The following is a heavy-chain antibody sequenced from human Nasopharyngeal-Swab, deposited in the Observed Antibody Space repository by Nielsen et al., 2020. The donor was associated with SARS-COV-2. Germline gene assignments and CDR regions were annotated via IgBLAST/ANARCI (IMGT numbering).Heavy chain of an antibody. D-gene: IGHD6-19*01. J-gene: IGHJ3*02. CDR3: ARGWLLHAFDI. CDR2: MNPNSGNT. V-gene: IGHV1-8*01. Sequence: ASVKVSCKASGYTFTNYDINWVRQATGQGLVWMGWMNPNSGNTGYAQKFQGRVTMTRNTSISTAYMELSSLRSEDTAVYYCARGWLLHAFDIWGQGTMVTVSS. CDR1: GYTFTNYD.